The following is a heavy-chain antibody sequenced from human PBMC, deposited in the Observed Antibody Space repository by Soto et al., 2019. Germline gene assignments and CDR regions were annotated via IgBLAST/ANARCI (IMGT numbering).Heavy chain of an antibody. V-gene: IGHV3-30-3*01. CDR1: GFTFSSYA. J-gene: IGHJ3*02. Sequence: QVQLVESGGGVVQPGRSLRLSCAAYGFTFSSYAMHWVRQAPGKGLEWVAVISYDGSNKYYADSVKGRFTISRDNSKNTLYRQMNSLRAEDTAVYYCARDHRGKPGTGNAFDIWGQGTMVTVSS. CDR2: ISYDGSNK. CDR3: ARDHRGKPGTGNAFDI. D-gene: IGHD1-1*01.